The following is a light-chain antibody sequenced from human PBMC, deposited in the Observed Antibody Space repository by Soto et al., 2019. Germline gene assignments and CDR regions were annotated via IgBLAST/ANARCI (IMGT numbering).Light chain of an antibody. J-gene: IGKJ3*01. CDR2: WAS. Sequence: DIVMTQSPDSLAVSLGERATINCKSSQSVLYSSNNKNYFAWYQQKPGQPPKLLIYWASTRESGVPDRFSGNGAGRDFPLTISSLQAEDVAVYYCQQYYSAPFTFGPGTKVDIK. CDR3: QQYYSAPFT. V-gene: IGKV4-1*01. CDR1: QSVLYSSNNKNY.